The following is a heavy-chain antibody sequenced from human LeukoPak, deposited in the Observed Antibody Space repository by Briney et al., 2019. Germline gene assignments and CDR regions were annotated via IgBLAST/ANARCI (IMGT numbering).Heavy chain of an antibody. J-gene: IGHJ5*02. CDR1: GFTFSDYY. V-gene: IGHV3-11*04. D-gene: IGHD2-15*01. CDR3: ARDAPFHSFTLDP. Sequence: GGSLRLSCAASGFTFSDYYMSWIRQAPGKGLEWVSYISSSGSTIYYADSVKGRFTISRDNAKNSLYLQMNSLRAEDTAVYYCARDAPFHSFTLDPWGQGTLVTVSS. CDR2: ISSSGSTI.